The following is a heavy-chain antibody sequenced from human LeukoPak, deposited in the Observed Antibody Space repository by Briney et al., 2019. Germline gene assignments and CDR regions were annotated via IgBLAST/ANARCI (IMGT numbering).Heavy chain of an antibody. J-gene: IGHJ4*02. V-gene: IGHV1-2*02. CDR1: GYTFTGYY. Sequence: ASVKVSCKASGYTFTGYYMHWVRQAPGQGLEWMGWVNPNSGGTNYAQKFQGRVTMTRDTSISTAYMELSRLRSDDTAVYYCARVVGSGWYELDYWGQGTLVTVSS. CDR3: ARVVGSGWYELDY. D-gene: IGHD6-19*01. CDR2: VNPNSGGT.